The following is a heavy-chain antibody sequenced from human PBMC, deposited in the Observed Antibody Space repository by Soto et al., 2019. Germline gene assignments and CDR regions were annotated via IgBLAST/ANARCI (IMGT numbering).Heavy chain of an antibody. CDR2: IYYSGST. CDR1: GGSISSGDYC. V-gene: IGHV4-30-4*01. Sequence: QVQLQESGPGLVKPSQTLSLTCTVSGGSISSGDYCWSWIRQPPGKGLEWIGYIYYSGSTSYNPSLKNRVNISVETSKNQFSRKLSSGTAADTAVYYCARVSNVVLRFSSRFDPWGQGTLVTVSS. CDR3: ARVSNVVLRFSSRFDP. J-gene: IGHJ5*02. D-gene: IGHD3-3*01.